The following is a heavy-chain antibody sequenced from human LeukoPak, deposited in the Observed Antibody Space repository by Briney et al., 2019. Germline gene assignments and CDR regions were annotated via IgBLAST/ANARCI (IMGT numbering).Heavy chain of an antibody. J-gene: IGHJ4*02. D-gene: IGHD2-2*01. CDR2: INSKTDGGTT. V-gene: IGHV3-15*01. CDR3: TTDRRYCARNNCYVAGFDH. CDR1: GFIFTNAW. Sequence: GGSLRLSCAASGFIFTNAWMSWVRQAPGKGLEWVGRINSKTDGGTTDYAAPLKGRGTISRDDSENTLYLQINSLKAEDTAVYYCTTDRRYCARNNCYVAGFDHWGQGTLVTVSS.